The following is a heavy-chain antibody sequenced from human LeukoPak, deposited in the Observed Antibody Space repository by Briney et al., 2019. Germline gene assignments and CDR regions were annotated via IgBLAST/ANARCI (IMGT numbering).Heavy chain of an antibody. D-gene: IGHD6-13*01. CDR1: GASISSGDYY. CDR3: ARGRGSSWYYFDS. CDR2: IYDSGRT. V-gene: IGHV4-30-2*01. J-gene: IGHJ4*02. Sequence: SETLSLTCTVSGASISSGDYYWTWIRQPPGKGLEWIEYIYDSGRTDFNPSLKSRVTISVDRSKNQFSLNLSSVTAADTAVYYCARGRGSSWYYFDSWGQGTLVTVSS.